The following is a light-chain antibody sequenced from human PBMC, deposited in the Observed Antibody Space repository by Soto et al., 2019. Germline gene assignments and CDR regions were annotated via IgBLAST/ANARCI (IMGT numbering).Light chain of an antibody. CDR2: AAS. CDR3: QQSFSHPLT. Sequence: DIQMTQSPSSLSASVGDRVTITCRASQTISSYLNWYQQRPGKAPKLLIYAASSLQSGVPSRFSGSGSGTDFSLTISDLQPEDFTSYYCQQSFSHPLTFGGGTKVEIK. V-gene: IGKV1-39*01. CDR1: QTISSY. J-gene: IGKJ4*01.